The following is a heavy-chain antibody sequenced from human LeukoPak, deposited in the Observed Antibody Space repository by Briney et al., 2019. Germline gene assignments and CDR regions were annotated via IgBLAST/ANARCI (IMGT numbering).Heavy chain of an antibody. D-gene: IGHD6-13*01. CDR2: IYDSGST. J-gene: IGHJ4*02. V-gene: IGHV4-39*01. Sequence: SETLSLTCTVSGGSIRSSYYYWGWIRHPPGKGLEWIGSIYDSGSTYYNPSLKSRVTISEDTSKNQFSLKLSSVTAADTAVYYCARRRQQLVDSWGQGTLVTVSS. CDR1: GGSIRSSYYY. CDR3: ARRRQQLVDS.